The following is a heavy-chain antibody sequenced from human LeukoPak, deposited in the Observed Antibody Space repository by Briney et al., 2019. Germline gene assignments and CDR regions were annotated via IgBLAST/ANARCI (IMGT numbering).Heavy chain of an antibody. V-gene: IGHV6-1*01. J-gene: IGHJ6*03. Sequence: SQTLSLTCAISGDSVSSNSAAWNWIRQSPSRGLEWLGRTYYRSKWYNDYAVSVKSRITINPDTSKNQFSLQLNSVTPEDTAVYYCARNLGSYYGSGSYYYYYYYMDVWGKGTTVTISS. CDR3: ARNLGSYYGSGSYYYYYYYMDV. D-gene: IGHD3-10*01. CDR1: GDSVSSNSAA. CDR2: TYYRSKWYN.